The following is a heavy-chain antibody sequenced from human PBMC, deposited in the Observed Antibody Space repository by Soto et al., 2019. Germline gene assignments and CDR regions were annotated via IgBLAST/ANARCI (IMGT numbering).Heavy chain of an antibody. CDR1: GYTFTNYA. CDR3: ARDRDYYDAHSDKYHYHYDMDV. CDR2: ISAYSDRT. V-gene: IGHV1-18*04. Sequence: QVQLVQSGTEVKKPGASVKVSCKASGYTFTNYALSWVRQAPVQGLDWMGWISAYSDRTNYAQNLQGRVTMTTDTTTITAYMEVSSLRSDYTAVYYCARDRDYYDAHSDKYHYHYDMDVWGQGTTVTISS. D-gene: IGHD3-3*01. J-gene: IGHJ6*02.